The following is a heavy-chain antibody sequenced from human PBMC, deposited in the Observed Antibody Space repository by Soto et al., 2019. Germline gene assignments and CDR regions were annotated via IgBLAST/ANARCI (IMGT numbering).Heavy chain of an antibody. CDR3: ARAAPRYCSGGSCYSVRDY. J-gene: IGHJ4*02. D-gene: IGHD2-15*01. Sequence: QVQLQQWGAGLLKPSETLSLTCAVYGGSFSGYYWSWIRQPPGKGLEWIGEINHSGSTNYNPSLKSRVTISVDTSNHQCSLKLSSVSAADTAVYYCARAAPRYCSGGSCYSVRDYWGQGTLVTVSS. CDR2: INHSGST. V-gene: IGHV4-34*01. CDR1: GGSFSGYY.